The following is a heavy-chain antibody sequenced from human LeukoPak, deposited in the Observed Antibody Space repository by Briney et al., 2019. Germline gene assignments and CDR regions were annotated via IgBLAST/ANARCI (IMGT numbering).Heavy chain of an antibody. V-gene: IGHV1-46*01. Sequence: GASVKVSCKASGYTFTGYYMHWVRQAPGQGLEWMGIINPSGGSTSYAQKFQGRVTMTRDTSTSTVYMELSSLRSEDTAVYYCARDRWRGGVSDYWGQGTLVTVSS. J-gene: IGHJ4*02. D-gene: IGHD3-16*01. CDR2: INPSGGST. CDR1: GYTFTGYY. CDR3: ARDRWRGGVSDY.